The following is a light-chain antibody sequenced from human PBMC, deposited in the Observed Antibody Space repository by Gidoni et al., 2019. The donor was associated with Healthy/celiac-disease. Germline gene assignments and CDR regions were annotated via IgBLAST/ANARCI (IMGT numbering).Light chain of an antibody. V-gene: IGKV1-33*01. Sequence: DIQMTQSPSSLSAPVGDRVTITCQASQDISNYLNWYQQKPGKAPKLLIYDASNLETGVPSRFSGSGSGTDFTFTISSLQPEDIATYYCQQYDNLRITFGQGTRLEIK. CDR1: QDISNY. J-gene: IGKJ5*01. CDR2: DAS. CDR3: QQYDNLRIT.